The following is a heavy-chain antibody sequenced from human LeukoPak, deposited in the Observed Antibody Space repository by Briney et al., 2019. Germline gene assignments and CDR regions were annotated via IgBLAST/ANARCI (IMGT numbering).Heavy chain of an antibody. V-gene: IGHV3-23*01. D-gene: IGHD6-13*01. J-gene: IGHJ4*02. CDR2: ISSGGGSR. Sequence: GGSLRLSCAASGLTFSDYAMNWVRQAPGKGLEWVSSISSGGGSRYYADSVNGRFTISRDNSKSTLSLQMSSLRVEDTAIYYCAKDALQGSPIVAAQIDNWGQGTLVTVSS. CDR3: AKDALQGSPIVAAQIDN. CDR1: GLTFSDYA.